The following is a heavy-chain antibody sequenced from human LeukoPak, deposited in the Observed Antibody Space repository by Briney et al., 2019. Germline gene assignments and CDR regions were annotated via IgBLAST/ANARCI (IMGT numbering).Heavy chain of an antibody. CDR1: GFTFSDYA. Sequence: PGGSLRLSCEASGFTFSDYAMTWVRQAPGKGLEWVSEITGSGISTYYADSVKGRFTISRDNSKNTLYLQMNSLRAEDTAVYYCAREHFDSDYWGQGTLVTVSS. J-gene: IGHJ4*02. CDR2: ITGSGIST. CDR3: AREHFDSDY. V-gene: IGHV3-23*01. D-gene: IGHD2/OR15-2a*01.